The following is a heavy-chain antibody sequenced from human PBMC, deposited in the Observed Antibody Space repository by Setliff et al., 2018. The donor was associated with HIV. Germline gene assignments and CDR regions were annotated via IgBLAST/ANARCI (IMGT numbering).Heavy chain of an antibody. CDR2: IYYSGST. J-gene: IGHJ5*02. CDR1: GGSISSSSYY. Sequence: PSETLSLTCTVSGGSISSSSYYWGWIRQPPGKGLEWIGSIYYSGSTYYNPSLKSRVTISIDTSKSQFSLKLSSVTAADAAVYYCASRVYYYDSSGYLREEGFDPWGQGTLVTVSS. D-gene: IGHD3-22*01. CDR3: ASRVYYYDSSGYLREEGFDP. V-gene: IGHV4-39*01.